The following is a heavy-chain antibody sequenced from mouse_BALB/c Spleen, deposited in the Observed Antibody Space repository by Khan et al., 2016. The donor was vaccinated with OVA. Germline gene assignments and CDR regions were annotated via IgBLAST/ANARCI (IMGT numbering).Heavy chain of an antibody. CDR1: GYTFSSYW. CDR2: INPTSGYT. J-gene: IGHJ2*01. V-gene: IGHV1-7*01. Sequence: QAQLKESGAEQAKPGASVKMSCKTSGYTFSSYWMHWVKQRPGQGLEWIGYINPTSGYTEYNEKFKDKATLSADKSSSTAYMQLTSLTSEDSAVYYCARDRIDYWGQGTTLTVSS. CDR3: ARDRIDY.